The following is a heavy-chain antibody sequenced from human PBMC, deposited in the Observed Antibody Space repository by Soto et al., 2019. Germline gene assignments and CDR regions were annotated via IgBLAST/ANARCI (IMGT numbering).Heavy chain of an antibody. CDR2: IYYSGST. CDR1: GGSISSYY. CDR3: ARFSTKTDAFDI. V-gene: IGHV4-59*01. Sequence: SETRSLTCTVSGGSISSYYWSWIRQPPGKGLEWIGYIYYSGSTNYNPSLKSRVTISVDTSKNQFSLKLSSVTAADTAVYYCARFSTKTDAFDIWGQGTMVTVSS. J-gene: IGHJ3*02.